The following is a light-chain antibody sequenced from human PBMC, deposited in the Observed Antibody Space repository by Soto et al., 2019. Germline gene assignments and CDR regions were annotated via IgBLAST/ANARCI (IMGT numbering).Light chain of an antibody. CDR2: DAS. CDR3: QQRSNWT. V-gene: IGKV3-11*01. CDR1: QSVSSY. J-gene: IGKJ4*01. Sequence: EIVLTQSPATLSLSPGERATLSCRASQSVSSYLAWYQQKPGQAPRLLIYDASNRATGIPARFSGSGSGTDLTLNISRLEPEDFAVYYCQQRSNWTFGXGXXXXX.